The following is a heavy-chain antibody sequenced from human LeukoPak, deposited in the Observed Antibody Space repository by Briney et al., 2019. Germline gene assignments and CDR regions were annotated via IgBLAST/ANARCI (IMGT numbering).Heavy chain of an antibody. D-gene: IGHD6-13*01. CDR1: GASISSYY. CDR2: IHYSGST. J-gene: IGHJ5*02. V-gene: IGHV4-59*12. Sequence: SETLSLTCTVSGASISSYYWSWIRQPPGKGLEWIGYIHYSGSTNYNRSLKSRVTMSVDTSKNQFSLKLSSVTAADTAVYYCARDGYSSSWYWFDPWGQGTLVTVSS. CDR3: ARDGYSSSWYWFDP.